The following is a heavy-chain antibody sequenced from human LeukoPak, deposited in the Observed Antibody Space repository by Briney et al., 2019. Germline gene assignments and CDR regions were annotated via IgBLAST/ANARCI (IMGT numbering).Heavy chain of an antibody. V-gene: IGHV3-21*01. D-gene: IGHD2-15*01. Sequence: PGGPLRLSCAASRFTFSSYSMNWVRQAPGKGLEWVSSISSFGSYIYYADSVKGRFTISRDNAKNSQYLQMNSLRVKDTAVYYCARVHPRIRGGTFDIWGQGTMVTVSS. CDR2: ISSFGSYI. J-gene: IGHJ3*02. CDR3: ARVHPRIRGGTFDI. CDR1: RFTFSSYS.